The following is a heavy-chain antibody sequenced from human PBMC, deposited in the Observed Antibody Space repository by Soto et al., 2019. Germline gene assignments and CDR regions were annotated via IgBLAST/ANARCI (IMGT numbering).Heavy chain of an antibody. J-gene: IGHJ6*02. CDR2: IIPIFGTA. CDR3: AKYYYDSSGYYSDYYYGMDV. V-gene: IGHV1-69*13. Sequence: SVKVSCKASGGTFSSYAISWLRQAPGQGLEWMGGIIPIFGTANYAQKFQGRVTITADESTSTAYMELSSLRSEDTAVYYCAKYYYDSSGYYSDYYYGMDVWGQGTTVTVSS. D-gene: IGHD3-22*01. CDR1: GGTFSSYA.